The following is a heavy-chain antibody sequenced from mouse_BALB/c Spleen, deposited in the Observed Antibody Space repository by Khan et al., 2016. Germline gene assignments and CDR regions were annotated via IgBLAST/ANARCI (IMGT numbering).Heavy chain of an antibody. Sequence: EVKLLESGGGLVQPGGSLKLSCAASGFDFSRYWMSWVRQAPGKGLEWIGEINPDSSTINYTPSLKDKFIISRDNAKNTLYLQMSKVRSEDTALYSCAMERKLRNSYDYPHYFCFWGRGNTLIVSS. CDR3: AMERKLRNSYDYPHYFCF. CDR2: INPDSSTI. V-gene: IGHV4-1*02. D-gene: IGHD2-4*01. J-gene: IGHJ2*01. CDR1: GFDFSRYW.